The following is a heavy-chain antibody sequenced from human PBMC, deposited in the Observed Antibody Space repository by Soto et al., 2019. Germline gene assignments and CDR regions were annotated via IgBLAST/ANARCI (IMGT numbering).Heavy chain of an antibody. Sequence: QVQLVESGGGLVKPGGSLRLSCAASGFTFSDYYMSWIRQAPGKGLEWVSYISSSGSTIYYADSVKGRFTISRDNAKNSLYLQMNSLRAEDTAVYYCARETEDIVVVVAAIPLYYYYYMDVWGKGTTVTVSS. V-gene: IGHV3-11*01. CDR3: ARETEDIVVVVAAIPLYYYYYMDV. D-gene: IGHD2-15*01. J-gene: IGHJ6*03. CDR1: GFTFSDYY. CDR2: ISSSGSTI.